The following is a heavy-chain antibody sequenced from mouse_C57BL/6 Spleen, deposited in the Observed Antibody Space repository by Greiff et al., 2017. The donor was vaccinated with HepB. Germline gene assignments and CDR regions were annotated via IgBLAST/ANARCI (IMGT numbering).Heavy chain of an antibody. V-gene: IGHV5-17*01. CDR3: ARPITTVVATDAMDY. J-gene: IGHJ4*01. CDR1: GFTFSDYG. Sequence: EVQLVESGGGLVKPGGSLKLSCAASGFTFSDYGMHWVRQAPEKGLEWVAYISSGSSTIYYADTVKGRFTISRDNAKNTLFLQMTSLRSEDTAMYYCARPITTVVATDAMDYWGQGTSVTVSS. CDR2: ISSGSSTI. D-gene: IGHD1-1*01.